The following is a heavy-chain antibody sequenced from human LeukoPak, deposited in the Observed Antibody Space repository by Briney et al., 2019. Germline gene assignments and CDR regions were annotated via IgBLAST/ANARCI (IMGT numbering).Heavy chain of an antibody. CDR1: GYTFTSYG. J-gene: IGHJ4*02. CDR2: ISAYNGNT. V-gene: IGHV1-18*04. Sequence: ASVKVSCKASGYTFTSYGISWVRQAPGQWLERMGWISAYNGNTNYAQKLQGRVTMTTDTSTSTAYMELRSLRSDDTAVYYCARAGVVRGTKSTFDYWGQGTLVTVSS. CDR3: ARAGVVRGTKSTFDY. D-gene: IGHD3-10*01.